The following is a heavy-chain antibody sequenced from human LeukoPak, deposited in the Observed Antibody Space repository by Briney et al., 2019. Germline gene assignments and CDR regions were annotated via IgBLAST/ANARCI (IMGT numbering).Heavy chain of an antibody. CDR3: ARDKPDAFDI. V-gene: IGHV3-30-3*01. Sequence: GGSLRLSCAASGFTFSSYAMHWVRQAPGKGLEWVAVISYDGSNKYYADSVEGRFTISRDNSKNTLYLQMNSLRAEDTAVYYCARDKPDAFDIWGQGTMVTVSS. CDR1: GFTFSSYA. CDR2: ISYDGSNK. J-gene: IGHJ3*02.